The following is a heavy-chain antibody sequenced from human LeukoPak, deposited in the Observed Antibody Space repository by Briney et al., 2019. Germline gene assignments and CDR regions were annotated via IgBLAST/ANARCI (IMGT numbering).Heavy chain of an antibody. CDR1: GGSFSGYY. CDR2: INHSGST. V-gene: IGHV4-34*01. J-gene: IGHJ4*02. CDR3: ARGRSTYYDYVWGSYRQAYFDY. D-gene: IGHD3-16*02. Sequence: PSGTLSLTCAVYGGSFSGYYWSWIRQPPGKGLEWIGEINHSGSTNYNPSLKSRVTISVDTSKNQFSLKLSSVTAADTAVYYCARGRSTYYDYVWGSYRQAYFDYWGQGTLVTVSS.